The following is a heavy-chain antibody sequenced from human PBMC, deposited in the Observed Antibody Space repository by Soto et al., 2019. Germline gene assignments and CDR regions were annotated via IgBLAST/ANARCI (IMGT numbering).Heavy chain of an antibody. J-gene: IGHJ4*02. D-gene: IGHD3-10*01. Sequence: QVQLVQSGAEVKKPGSSVKVSCKASGGTFSSYTISWVRQAPGQGLEWMGRIIHILGIANYAQKFQGRVTMTADKATSTASIALGSLTYEDTAVYYCARDRSGHTSGRWGQGTLVTVSS. CDR3: ARDRSGHTSGR. CDR1: GGTFSSYT. CDR2: IIHILGIA. V-gene: IGHV1-69*08.